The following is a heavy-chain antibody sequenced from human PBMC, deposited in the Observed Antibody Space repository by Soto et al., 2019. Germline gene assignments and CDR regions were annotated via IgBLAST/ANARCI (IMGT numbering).Heavy chain of an antibody. V-gene: IGHV1-2*02. J-gene: IGHJ5*02. CDR1: GYTFTAYY. CDR3: ARGDRMSRFGVRNWLDP. Sequence: QVQLLQSGTEVKKPGASVKVPCKASGYTFTAYYIHWVRQAPGQGLEWMGWIIPDSGATKYTQKFQGRVTMTSEASFNTAFLEVSRLRFDDTAVYFCARGDRMSRFGVRNWLDPWGQGTLVTVSS. CDR2: IIPDSGAT. D-gene: IGHD3-16*01.